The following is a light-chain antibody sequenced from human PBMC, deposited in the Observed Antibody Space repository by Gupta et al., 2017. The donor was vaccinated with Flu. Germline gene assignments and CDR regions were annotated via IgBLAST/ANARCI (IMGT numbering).Light chain of an antibody. Sequence: DIQMTQSPSTLSASVGDRVTITCRASQSISSWLAWYQQKPGKAPKILIYKASSLESGVPSRFSGSGSGTEFTLTISSLQPDDFATYYCQQYNNYSPLTFGQGTKVEIK. CDR2: KAS. CDR1: QSISSW. CDR3: QQYNNYSPLT. J-gene: IGKJ1*01. V-gene: IGKV1-5*03.